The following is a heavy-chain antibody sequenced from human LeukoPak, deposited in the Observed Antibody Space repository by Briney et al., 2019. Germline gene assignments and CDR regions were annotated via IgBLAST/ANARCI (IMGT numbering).Heavy chain of an antibody. CDR1: GFTFSSYA. CDR2: ISGSGGST. D-gene: IGHD3-9*01. J-gene: IGHJ4*02. Sequence: GGSLRLSCAASGFTFSSYAMSWVRQAPGKGLEWVSAISGSGGSTYYADSVKGRFTISRDNSKNTLYLQMNSLRAEDTAVYYCAKEGTTPRYDILTGYYRGPHYSDYWGQGTLVTVSS. V-gene: IGHV3-23*01. CDR3: AKEGTTPRYDILTGYYRGPHYSDY.